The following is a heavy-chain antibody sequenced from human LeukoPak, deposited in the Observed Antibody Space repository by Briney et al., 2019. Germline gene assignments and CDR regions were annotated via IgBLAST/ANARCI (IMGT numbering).Heavy chain of an antibody. D-gene: IGHD6-19*01. CDR2: IYYSGST. J-gene: IGHJ4*02. CDR3: ARRLAVAGHSDY. CDR1: GGSISSSSYY. Sequence: PSETLSLTCTVSGGSISSSSYYWGWIRQPPGKGLEWIGSIYYSGSTYYNPSLKSRVTISVDTSKNQFSLKLSSVTAADTAVYYCARRLAVAGHSDYWGQGTLVTVSS. V-gene: IGHV4-39*01.